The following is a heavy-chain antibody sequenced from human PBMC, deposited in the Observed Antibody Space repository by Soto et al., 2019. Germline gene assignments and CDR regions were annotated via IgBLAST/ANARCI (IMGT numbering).Heavy chain of an antibody. CDR3: ARNTSGRNFDD. CDR1: SSSIDSRYY. D-gene: IGHD6-19*01. Sequence: TVSLTCTVSSSSIDSRYYWGWIRQTPGKGLEWIASIYHSGSTHYNPSLKSRATISVDTSNNQFSLRLSSVTAADTAVYYCARNTSGRNFDDWRQGAQVSGSS. CDR2: IYHSGST. V-gene: IGHV4-38-2*02. J-gene: IGHJ4*02.